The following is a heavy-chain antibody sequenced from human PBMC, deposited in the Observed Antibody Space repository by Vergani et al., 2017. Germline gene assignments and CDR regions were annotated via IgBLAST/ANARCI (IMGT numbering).Heavy chain of an antibody. D-gene: IGHD4-23*01. V-gene: IGHV4-59*12. J-gene: IGHJ3*02. Sequence: QVQLQESGPGLVKPSETLSLTCTVSGGSISSYYWSWIRQPPGKGLEWIGYIYYSGSTYYNPSLKSRVTISVDASKNQFSLKLSSVTAADTAVYYCASQDDHNGNPGAFDIWGQGTKVTVSS. CDR1: GGSISSYY. CDR3: ASQDDHNGNPGAFDI. CDR2: IYYSGST.